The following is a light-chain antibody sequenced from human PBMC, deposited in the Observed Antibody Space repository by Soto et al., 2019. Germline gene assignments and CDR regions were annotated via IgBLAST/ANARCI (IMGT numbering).Light chain of an antibody. CDR3: CSFAGGATFV. J-gene: IGLJ2*01. CDR2: EAS. V-gene: IGLV2-23*02. CDR1: SNDIGGYNL. Sequence: QSVLTQPASVSGSPGQSITISCTGTSNDIGGYNLVSWYQQRPGKAPKHIIYEASERPSGVSARFSGSRSGNTASLTISALQAEDEADYSCCSFAGGATFVFGGGTQLTVL.